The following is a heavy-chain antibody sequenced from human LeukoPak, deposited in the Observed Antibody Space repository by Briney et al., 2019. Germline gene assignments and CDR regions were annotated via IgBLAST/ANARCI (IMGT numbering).Heavy chain of an antibody. J-gene: IGHJ5*02. CDR3: AREKYGSDNWFDP. CDR1: GGSIGSGGYY. Sequence: SETLSLTCTVSGGSIGSGGYYWSWIRQHPGKGLEWIGYIYYSGSTYYNPSLRSQVNISLDTSKNQFSLKLNSVTAADTAVYYCAREKYGSDNWFDPWGQGTLVTVSS. V-gene: IGHV4-31*01. D-gene: IGHD3-10*01. CDR2: IYYSGST.